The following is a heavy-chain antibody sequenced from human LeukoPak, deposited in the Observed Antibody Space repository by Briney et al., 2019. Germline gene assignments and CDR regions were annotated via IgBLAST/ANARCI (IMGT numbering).Heavy chain of an antibody. CDR2: ISWNSGSI. J-gene: IGHJ3*02. CDR3: AKDAFDI. Sequence: GGSLRLSCAASGFTFDDYAMHWVRQAPGKGLEWVSGISWNSGSIGYADSVKGRFTISRDNAKNSLYLQMNSLRAEDTALYYCAKDAFDIWGQGTMVTVSS. V-gene: IGHV3-9*01. CDR1: GFTFDDYA.